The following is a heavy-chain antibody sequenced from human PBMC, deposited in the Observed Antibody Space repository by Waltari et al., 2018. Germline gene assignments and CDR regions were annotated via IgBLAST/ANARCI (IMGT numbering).Heavy chain of an antibody. Sequence: QLQLQESGPGLVKPSETLSLTCTVSGGSISSSSYYWGWLRQPPGKGLEWIGSIYYSGSTYYNPSLKSRVTISVDTSKNQFSLKLSSVTAADTAVYYCARGVPANWNYYFDYWGQGTLVTVSS. J-gene: IGHJ4*02. V-gene: IGHV4-39*01. D-gene: IGHD1-7*01. CDR1: GGSISSSSYY. CDR3: ARGVPANWNYYFDY. CDR2: IYYSGST.